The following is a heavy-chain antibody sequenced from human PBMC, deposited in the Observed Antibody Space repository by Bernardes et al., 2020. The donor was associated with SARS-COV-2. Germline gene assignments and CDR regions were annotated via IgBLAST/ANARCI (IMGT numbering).Heavy chain of an antibody. CDR3: ARGRFGEPIDN. D-gene: IGHD2-21*01. CDR1: GFIFSTYG. J-gene: IGHJ4*02. CDR2: ISYDGSNK. V-gene: IGHV3-33*01. Sequence: GGSLRLSCAASGFIFSTYGMHWVRQAPGKGLGWVAVISYDGSNKYYADLVKGRFTISRDNSKHTLYLQMNSLRAEDTAVYYCARGRFGEPIDNWGQGTLVTVSS.